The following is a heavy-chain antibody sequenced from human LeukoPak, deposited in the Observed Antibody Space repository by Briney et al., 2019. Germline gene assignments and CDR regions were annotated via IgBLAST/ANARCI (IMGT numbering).Heavy chain of an antibody. CDR2: IYYSGST. V-gene: IGHV4-59*01. CDR3: ARVYGYGDYDYFDY. CDR1: GGSISSYY. D-gene: IGHD4-17*01. Sequence: PSGTLSLTCTVSGGSISSYYWSWIRQPPGKGLEWIGYIYYSGSTNYNPSLKSRVTISVDTSKNQFSLKLSSVTAADTAVYYCARVYGYGDYDYFDYWGQGTLVTVSS. J-gene: IGHJ4*02.